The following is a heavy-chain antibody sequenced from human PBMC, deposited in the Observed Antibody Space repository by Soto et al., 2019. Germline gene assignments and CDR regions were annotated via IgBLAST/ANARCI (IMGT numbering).Heavy chain of an antibody. V-gene: IGHV3-7*01. Sequence: GGSLRLSCAASGFTFSFYWMSWVRQAPGKGLEWVANIKEDGSEKYYVDSVKGRFIISRDNAKNSLYLQMNSLRAEDTAVYYCARDYYDILTGFSPIDYWGQGTLVTVSS. CDR3: ARDYYDILTGFSPIDY. D-gene: IGHD3-9*01. J-gene: IGHJ4*02. CDR2: IKEDGSEK. CDR1: GFTFSFYW.